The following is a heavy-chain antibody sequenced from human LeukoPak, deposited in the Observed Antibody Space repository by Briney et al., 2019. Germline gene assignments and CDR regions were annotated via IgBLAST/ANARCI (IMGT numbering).Heavy chain of an antibody. J-gene: IGHJ4*02. V-gene: IGHV3-48*01. D-gene: IGHD6-13*01. CDR1: GFTFSSSR. Sequence: GGSLRLSCEVSGFTFSSSRLNWVRQAPGKGLEWVSYISSRGTTKHYADSVKGRFTISRDNAKNALYLQMNSLRVEDTAVYYCANFEPGYTSSWYAEFWGQGTLVTVSS. CDR3: ANFEPGYTSSWYAEF. CDR2: ISSRGTTK.